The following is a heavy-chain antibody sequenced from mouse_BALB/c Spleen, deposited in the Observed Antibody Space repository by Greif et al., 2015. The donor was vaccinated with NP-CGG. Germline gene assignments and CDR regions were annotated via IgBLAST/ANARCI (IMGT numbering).Heavy chain of an antibody. CDR1: GFNIKDTY. CDR3: ARGYGNYYYAMDY. Sequence: VQLKESGAELVKPGASVKLSCTASGFNIKDTYMHWVKQRPEQGLEWIGRIDPANGNTKYDPKFQGKATITADTSSNTAYLQLSSLTSDDTAVYYCARGYGNYYYAMDYWGQGTSVTVSS. D-gene: IGHD2-10*02. J-gene: IGHJ4*01. CDR2: IDPANGNT. V-gene: IGHV14-3*02.